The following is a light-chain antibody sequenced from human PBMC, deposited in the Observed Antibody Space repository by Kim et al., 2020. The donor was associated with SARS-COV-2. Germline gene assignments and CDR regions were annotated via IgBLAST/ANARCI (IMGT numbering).Light chain of an antibody. CDR2: VNADGSH. CDR3: QTWGTGIEV. CDR1: SGHNIYA. Sequence: QPVLTQSPSASASLGASVKLTCTLSSGHNIYAIAWHQQQPEKGPRYLMKVNADGSHTKGDGIPDRFSGSSSGAERYLTISSLQSEDEADYYCQTWGTGIEVFGGGTKVTVL. V-gene: IGLV4-69*01. J-gene: IGLJ3*02.